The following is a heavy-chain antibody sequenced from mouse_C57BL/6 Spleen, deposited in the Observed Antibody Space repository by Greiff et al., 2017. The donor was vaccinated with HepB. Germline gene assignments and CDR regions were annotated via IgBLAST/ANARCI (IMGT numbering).Heavy chain of an antibody. CDR2: ISDGGSYT. J-gene: IGHJ2*01. D-gene: IGHD2-4*01. Sequence: LVESGGGLVKPGGSLKLSCAASGFTFSSYAMSWVRQTPEKRLEWVATISDGGSYTYYPDNVKGRFTISRDNAKNNLYLQMSHLKSEDTAMYYCARDDYPYYFDYWGQGTTLTVSS. CDR1: GFTFSSYA. V-gene: IGHV5-4*01. CDR3: ARDDYPYYFDY.